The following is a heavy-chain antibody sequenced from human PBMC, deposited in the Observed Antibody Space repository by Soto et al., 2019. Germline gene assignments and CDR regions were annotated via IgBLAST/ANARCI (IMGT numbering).Heavy chain of an antibody. J-gene: IGHJ6*02. CDR2: LYWDEDK. CDR3: AHKGGRGAGMDV. CDR1: GFSLSSSGVG. D-gene: IGHD2-15*01. V-gene: IGHV2-5*02. Sequence: QITLKESGPTLVKPTQTLTLTCTFSGFSLSSSGVGVGWIRQPPGKAPEWLALLYWDEDKRYSPALKTRLNITKDTPTNEVVLTMTNMDPVETGTYYCAHKGGRGAGMDVWGQGTTVTVSS.